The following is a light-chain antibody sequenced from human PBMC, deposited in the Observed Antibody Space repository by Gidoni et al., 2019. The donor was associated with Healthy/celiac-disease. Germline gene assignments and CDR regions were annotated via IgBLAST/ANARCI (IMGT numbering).Light chain of an antibody. CDR3: QQYYNWPPYT. CDR1: QSVSSN. Sequence: EIVMTQSPATLSVSPGERATLSCGASQSVSSNLAWYQQKPGQAPRLLIYGASTRATGIPARFSGSGSGTEFTLTISSLQSGDFAVYYCQQYYNWPPYTFXXXTKLKIK. J-gene: IGKJ2*01. CDR2: GAS. V-gene: IGKV3-15*01.